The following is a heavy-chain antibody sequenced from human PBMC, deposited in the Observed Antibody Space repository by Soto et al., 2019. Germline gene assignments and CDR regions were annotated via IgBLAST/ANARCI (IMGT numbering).Heavy chain of an antibody. CDR1: GGSISTVGLY. D-gene: IGHD1-1*01. V-gene: IGHV4-31*03. CDR2: IYHTGST. Sequence: SETLSLTCSVSGGSISTVGLYWTWTRQPPGKGREWIGSIYHTGSTYYSKALRSRLTMSVDTSKSQFSLRLSSVTAADTAVYYCARATGTLRSRNCDYWGQEVWSPSPQ. J-gene: IGHJ4*01. CDR3: ARATGTLRSRNCDY.